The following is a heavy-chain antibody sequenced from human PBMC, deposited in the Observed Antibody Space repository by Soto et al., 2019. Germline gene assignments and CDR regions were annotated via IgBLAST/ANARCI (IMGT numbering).Heavy chain of an antibody. D-gene: IGHD1-20*01. CDR2: INQDGSGK. CDR3: LRGWYNEVWEYYFDY. J-gene: IGHJ4*02. Sequence: AGGFLRLSCAGSGFTFSSYWMSLVRQAPGKGLEWVANINQDGSGKYYGDSVRGRFTLSRDNAENALFLQMNSLRVEDTAVYYCLRGWYNEVWEYYFDYWGQGTLVTVSS. CDR1: GFTFSSYW. V-gene: IGHV3-7*01.